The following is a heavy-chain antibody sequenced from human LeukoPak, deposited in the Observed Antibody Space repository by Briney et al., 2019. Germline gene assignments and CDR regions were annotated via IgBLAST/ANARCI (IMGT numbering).Heavy chain of an antibody. J-gene: IGHJ4*02. D-gene: IGHD6-13*01. CDR1: GGSFSGYY. V-gene: IGHV4-34*01. CDR3: GRGGIVAAADY. CDR2: ISRSGTT. Sequence: SETLSLTCAVYGGSFSGYYWSWIRQPPGKGLEWIGEISRSGTTHYTPSLKTRSTISLDTSKNQFSLKLTSVTAPDKAVFYCGRGGIVAAADYWGQGTLVPVSS.